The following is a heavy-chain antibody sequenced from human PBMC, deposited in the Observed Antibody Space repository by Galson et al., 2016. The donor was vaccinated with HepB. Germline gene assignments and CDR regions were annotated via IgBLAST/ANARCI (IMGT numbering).Heavy chain of an antibody. D-gene: IGHD2-21*02. Sequence: SLRLSCAASGFTFGDYAMNWFRQAPGKRLVWVGRIRSKTYGGTTEYAATVKVRFTISRDNSKGIPYVQMDGPKTEDTAVYYSTGGGGIRCSRGACYLAHNSYFDYWGQGTLVSVSS. J-gene: IGHJ4*02. V-gene: IGHV3-49*03. CDR3: TGGGGIRCSRGACYLAHNSYFDY. CDR2: IRSKTYGGTT. CDR1: GFTFGDYA.